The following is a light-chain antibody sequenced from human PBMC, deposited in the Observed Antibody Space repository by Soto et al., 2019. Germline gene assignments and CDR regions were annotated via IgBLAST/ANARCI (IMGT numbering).Light chain of an antibody. Sequence: EIVMTQSPATLSVSPGERATLSCRASQSVSSNLAWYQQKPGQAPRLLIYGASTRATGIPARFSGSGPGTEFTLTISSLQSEDFAAYYCQQYNNWPTFGQGTKV. CDR1: QSVSSN. J-gene: IGKJ1*01. V-gene: IGKV3-15*01. CDR2: GAS. CDR3: QQYNNWPT.